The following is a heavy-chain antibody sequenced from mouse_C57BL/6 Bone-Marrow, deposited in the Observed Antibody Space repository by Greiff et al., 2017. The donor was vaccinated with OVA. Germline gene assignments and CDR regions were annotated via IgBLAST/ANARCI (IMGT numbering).Heavy chain of an antibody. CDR3: ARRSNWGPHFDY. Sequence: VQLVESGPGLVQPSQSLSITCTVSGFSLTRYGVHWVRQSPGKGLAWLGVIWSGGSTDYNAAIISRLIISPDNYNSPVFFNMNSQHDDDPAIYYCARRSNWGPHFDYWGQGTTLTVSS. V-gene: IGHV2-2*01. J-gene: IGHJ2*01. D-gene: IGHD4-1*01. CDR1: GFSLTRYG. CDR2: IWSGGST.